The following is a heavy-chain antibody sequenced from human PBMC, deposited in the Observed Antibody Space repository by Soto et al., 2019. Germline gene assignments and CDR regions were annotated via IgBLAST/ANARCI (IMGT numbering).Heavy chain of an antibody. CDR3: ARDLFQLTGESDDGMDV. V-gene: IGHV3-30-3*01. D-gene: IGHD7-27*01. CDR2: ISYDGSNK. Sequence: QVQLVESGGGVVQPGRSLRLSCAASGFTFSSYAMHWVRQAPGKGLEWVAVISYDGSNKYYADSVKGRFTISRDNSKNTLYLQMNSLRAEDTAVYYCARDLFQLTGESDDGMDVWGQGTTVTVSS. CDR1: GFTFSSYA. J-gene: IGHJ6*02.